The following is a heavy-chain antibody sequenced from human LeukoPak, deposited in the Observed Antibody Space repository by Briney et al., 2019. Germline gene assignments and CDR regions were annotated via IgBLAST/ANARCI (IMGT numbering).Heavy chain of an antibody. J-gene: IGHJ4*02. CDR2: IYYSGST. V-gene: IGHV4-31*03. Sequence: PSETLSLTCTVSGGSISSGGYYWSWIRQHPGKGLEWIGYIYYSGSTYYNPSLKSRVTISVDTSKNQFSLKLSSVTAADTAVYYCASSTYYYDEDYFDYWGQGTLVTVSS. CDR1: GGSISSGGYY. CDR3: ASSTYYYDEDYFDY. D-gene: IGHD3-22*01.